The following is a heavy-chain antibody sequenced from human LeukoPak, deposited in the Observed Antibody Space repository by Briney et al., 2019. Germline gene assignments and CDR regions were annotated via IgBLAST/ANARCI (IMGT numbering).Heavy chain of an antibody. CDR1: RFTFSTYW. V-gene: IGHV3-7*03. D-gene: IGHD3-16*01. J-gene: IGHJ5*02. Sequence: GGSLRLSCAAFRFTFSTYWMTWVRQAPGKGLEWVANIKQDGSERYYVDSVKGRFTISRDNAKNLLYLQMNSLRAEDTAVYYCAKHYASGPRGFDPWGQGTLVTVSS. CDR2: IKQDGSER. CDR3: AKHYASGPRGFDP.